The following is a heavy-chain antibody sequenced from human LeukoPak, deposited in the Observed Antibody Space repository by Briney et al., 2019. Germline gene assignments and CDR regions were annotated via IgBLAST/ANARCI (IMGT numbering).Heavy chain of an antibody. V-gene: IGHV4-34*01. Sequence: PETLSLTCAVYGGSFSGYYWSWIRQPPGKGLEWIGEINHSGSTNYNPSLKSRVTISVDTSKNQFSLKLSSVTAADTAVYYCARLYSSIPFDIWGQGTMVTVSS. D-gene: IGHD6-19*01. CDR2: INHSGST. CDR1: GGSFSGYY. CDR3: ARLYSSIPFDI. J-gene: IGHJ3*02.